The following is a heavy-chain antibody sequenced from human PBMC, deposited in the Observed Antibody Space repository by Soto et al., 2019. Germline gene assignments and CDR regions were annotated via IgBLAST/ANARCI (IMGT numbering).Heavy chain of an antibody. V-gene: IGHV1-69*13. CDR2: IIPIFGTA. CDR3: ARGHVAGYFDY. Sequence: SVKVSCKASGGTFSSYAISWVRQAPGQGLEWMGGIIPIFGTANYAQKFQGRVTITADESTSTAYVELSSLRSEDMAVYYCARGHVAGYFDYWGQGTLVTVSS. J-gene: IGHJ4*02. D-gene: IGHD6-19*01. CDR1: GGTFSSYA.